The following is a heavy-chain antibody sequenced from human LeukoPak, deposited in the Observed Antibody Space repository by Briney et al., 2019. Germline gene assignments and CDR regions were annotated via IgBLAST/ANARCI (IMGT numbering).Heavy chain of an antibody. CDR1: GFTFDDYG. J-gene: IGHJ4*02. V-gene: IGHV3-21*01. CDR3: ARYCSSTSCYNGAFDY. D-gene: IGHD2-2*02. CDR2: ISSSSSYI. Sequence: GGSLRLSCAASGFTFDDYGMNWVRQAPGKGLEWVSSISSSSSYIYYADSVKGRFTISRDNAKNSLYLQMNSLRAEDTAVYYCARYCSSTSCYNGAFDYWGQGTLVTVSS.